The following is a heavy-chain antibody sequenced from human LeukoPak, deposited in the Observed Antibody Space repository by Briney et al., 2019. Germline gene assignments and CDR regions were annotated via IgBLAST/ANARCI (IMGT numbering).Heavy chain of an antibody. CDR3: ARDRSIAVAGTELDY. V-gene: IGHV3-48*04. CDR1: GFTFSSYA. D-gene: IGHD6-19*01. J-gene: IGHJ4*02. Sequence: GGSLRLSCAASGFTFSSYAMSWVRQAPGKGLEWVSYISSSGSTIYYADSVKGRFTISRDNAKNPLYLQMNSLRAEDTAVYYCARDRSIAVAGTELDYWGQGTLVTVSS. CDR2: ISSSGSTI.